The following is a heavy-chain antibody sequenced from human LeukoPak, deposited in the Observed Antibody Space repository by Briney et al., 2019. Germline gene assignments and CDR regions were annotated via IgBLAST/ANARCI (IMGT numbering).Heavy chain of an antibody. CDR1: GGSFSGYY. D-gene: IGHD2-2*01. J-gene: IGHJ4*02. CDR3: ARRQYQPGGLDY. V-gene: IGHV4-34*01. Sequence: SETLSLTCAVYGGSFSGYYWCWIRQPPGKGLEWIGEINHSGSTNYNPSLKSRVTISVDTSKNQFSLKLSSVTAADTAVYYCARRQYQPGGLDYWGQGTLVTVSS. CDR2: INHSGST.